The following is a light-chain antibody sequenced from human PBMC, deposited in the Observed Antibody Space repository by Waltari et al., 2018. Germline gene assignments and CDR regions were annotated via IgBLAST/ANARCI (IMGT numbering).Light chain of an antibody. J-gene: IGKJ1*01. CDR3: QQYDNWLGT. CDR2: GAS. Sequence: EIVMTQSSATLSVFPGQRAILSCRASQSIRSNIAWYQPKLGQAPRLLIYGASTRATGIPASFSSSGSGTEFTLTISSLQSEDFAVYFCQQYDNWLGTFGQGTNVEIK. CDR1: QSIRSN. V-gene: IGKV3-15*01.